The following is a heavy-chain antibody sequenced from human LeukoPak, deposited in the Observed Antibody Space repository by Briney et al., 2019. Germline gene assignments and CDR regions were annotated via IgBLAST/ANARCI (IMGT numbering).Heavy chain of an antibody. D-gene: IGHD6-13*01. CDR2: ISGSGGST. CDR3: AKEGQQQITYYYYYYMDV. Sequence: LPGGSLRLSCAASGSTFSSYAMSWVRQAPGKGLEWVSAISGSGGSTYYADSVKGRFTISRDNSKNTLYLQMNSLRAEDTAVYYCAKEGQQQITYYYYYYMDVWGKGTTVTVSS. V-gene: IGHV3-23*01. CDR1: GSTFSSYA. J-gene: IGHJ6*03.